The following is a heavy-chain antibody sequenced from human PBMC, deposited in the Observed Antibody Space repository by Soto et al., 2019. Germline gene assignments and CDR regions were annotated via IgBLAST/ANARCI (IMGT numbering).Heavy chain of an antibody. CDR2: INNGGGT. D-gene: IGHD6-19*01. J-gene: IGHJ4*02. CDR1: QYRFTNFY. CDR3: ATSSDWSPLLDH. V-gene: IGHV1-2*02. Sequence: GASVKVSCKASQYRFTNFYLRWVRQAPGQRPEWMGWINNGGGTIYAQKFQGRLTMTRDTSITTAYMELSRLTSDDTAFYYCATSSDWSPLLDHWDQGTLVTVS.